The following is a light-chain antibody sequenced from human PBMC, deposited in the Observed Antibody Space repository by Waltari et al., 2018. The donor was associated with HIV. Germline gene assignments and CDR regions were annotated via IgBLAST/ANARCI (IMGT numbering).Light chain of an antibody. V-gene: IGKV1-39*01. J-gene: IGKJ1*01. CDR1: QSISTF. CDR2: GAS. CDR3: QQTYTAPKT. Sequence: DIQMTQSPSSLPASVVDRVTITCRASQSISTFLNWYQQKPGKAPDLLISGASSVQSGVPSRFSGSGSGTDFILTISSLQPEDFATYYCQQTYTAPKTFGQGTTVDIK.